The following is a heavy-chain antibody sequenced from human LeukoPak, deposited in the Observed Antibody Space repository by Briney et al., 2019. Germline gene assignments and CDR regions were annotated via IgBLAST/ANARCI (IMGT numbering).Heavy chain of an antibody. J-gene: IGHJ4*02. V-gene: IGHV3-30-3*01. CDR3: ARETYSVYGDYLYYFDY. D-gene: IGHD4-17*01. Sequence: GGSLRLSCAASGFTFSSYAMHWVRQAPGKGLEWVAVISYDGSNKYYADPVKGRFTISRDNSKNTLYLQMNSLRAEDTAVYYCARETYSVYGDYLYYFDYWGQGTLVTVSS. CDR2: ISYDGSNK. CDR1: GFTFSSYA.